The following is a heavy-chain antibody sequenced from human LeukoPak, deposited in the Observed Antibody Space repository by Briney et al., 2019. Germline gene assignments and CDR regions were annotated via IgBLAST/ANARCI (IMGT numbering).Heavy chain of an antibody. Sequence: KTSETLSLTCNVSGASVSSGSYYWSWIRQPPGKELEWIGYIYYSGSTSYNPSLKSRVTISVDTSKNHFSLKLTSVTAADTAVYYCARVQTGDYEEDLYYFDYWGQGTLVTVSS. CDR1: GASVSSGSYY. CDR2: IYYSGST. J-gene: IGHJ4*02. V-gene: IGHV4-61*03. D-gene: IGHD4-17*01. CDR3: ARVQTGDYEEDLYYFDY.